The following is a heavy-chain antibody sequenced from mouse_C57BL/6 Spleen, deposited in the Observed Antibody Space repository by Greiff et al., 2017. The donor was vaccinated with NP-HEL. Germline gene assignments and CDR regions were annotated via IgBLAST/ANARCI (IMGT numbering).Heavy chain of an antibody. CDR2: INPSTGGT. CDR3: ASGWLLPFAY. J-gene: IGHJ3*01. V-gene: IGHV1-42*01. CDR1: GYSFTGYY. Sequence: EVQLQQSGPELVKPGASVKISCKASGYSFTGYYMNWVKQSPEKSLEWIGEINPSTGGTTYNQKFKAKATLTVDKSSSTAYMQLKSLTSEDSAVYYCASGWLLPFAYWGQGTLVTVSA. D-gene: IGHD2-3*01.